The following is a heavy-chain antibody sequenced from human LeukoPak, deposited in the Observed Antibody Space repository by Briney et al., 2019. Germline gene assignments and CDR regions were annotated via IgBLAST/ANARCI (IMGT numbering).Heavy chain of an antibody. CDR2: IYTSGST. J-gene: IGHJ5*02. CDR1: GGSISIDY. Sequence: SETLSLTCTLSGGSISIDYGSWIRPPAEGGLGCIGRIYTSGSTNYNPSLKSRVTMSVDTSKNQFSLKLSSVTAADTAVYYCARHWSDQLLSMNWFDPWGQGTLVTVSS. V-gene: IGHV4-4*07. D-gene: IGHD2-2*01. CDR3: ARHWSDQLLSMNWFDP.